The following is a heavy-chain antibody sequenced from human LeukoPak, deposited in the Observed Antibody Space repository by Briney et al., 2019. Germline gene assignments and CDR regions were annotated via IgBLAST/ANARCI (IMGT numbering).Heavy chain of an antibody. CDR3: ARDLRMAVSGSYYYYYYGMDV. V-gene: IGHV3-21*01. D-gene: IGHD1-26*01. CDR1: GFTFSSYS. CDR2: ISSSSSYI. Sequence: GGSLRLSCAASGFTFSSYSMNWVRQAPGKGLEWVSSISSSSSYIYYADSVKGRFTISRDNAKNSLYLQMNSLRAEDTAVYYCARDLRMAVSGSYYYYYYGMDVWGQGTTVTVSS. J-gene: IGHJ6*02.